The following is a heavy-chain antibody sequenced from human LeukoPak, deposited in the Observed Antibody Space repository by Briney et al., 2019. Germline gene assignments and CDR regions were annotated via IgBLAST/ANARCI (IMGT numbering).Heavy chain of an antibody. Sequence: ASVKVSCKASGYTFTSYDINWVRQATGQGLEWMGWMNPNSGNTGYAQKLQGRVTITRNTTISTAYMELSSLRSEDTAVYYCARTCGSYYAFDIWGQGTMATVSS. V-gene: IGHV1-8*03. CDR3: ARTCGSYYAFDI. J-gene: IGHJ3*02. CDR2: MNPNSGNT. D-gene: IGHD1-26*01. CDR1: GYTFTSYD.